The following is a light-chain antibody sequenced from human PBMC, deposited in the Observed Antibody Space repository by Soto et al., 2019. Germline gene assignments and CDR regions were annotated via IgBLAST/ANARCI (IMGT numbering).Light chain of an antibody. J-gene: IGKJ2*01. V-gene: IGKV4-1*01. CDR3: QQSYITPET. Sequence: DIVMTQSPDSLAVSLGERATINCKSSQSVLYSSNNKNYLAWYQQKPGQPPKLLIYWASTRESGVPDRFSGSGSGTDFTLNISSLQAEDVAVYYCQQSYITPETFGQGTKLEIK. CDR2: WAS. CDR1: QSVLYSSNNKNY.